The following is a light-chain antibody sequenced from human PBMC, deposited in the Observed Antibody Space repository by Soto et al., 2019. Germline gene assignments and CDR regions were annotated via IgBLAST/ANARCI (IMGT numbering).Light chain of an antibody. CDR1: QTIRSNY. CDR2: GAS. J-gene: IGKJ1*01. V-gene: IGKV3-20*01. Sequence: ETVLTQSPGTLSLSPGERATLSCRASQTIRSNYLAWYRQTPGQAPRLLIYGASKRATGIADRFSGSGSGTDFTSIISRREPEDFALYYCQQYGSSPWTFGQVTKVEIK. CDR3: QQYGSSPWT.